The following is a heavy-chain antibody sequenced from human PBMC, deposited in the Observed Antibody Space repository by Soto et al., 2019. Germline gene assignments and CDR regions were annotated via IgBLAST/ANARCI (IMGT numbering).Heavy chain of an antibody. CDR1: GFTFFSYS. CDR3: ATGRGIY. CDR2: ISTGGGTI. D-gene: IGHD3-10*01. Sequence: EVRLVESGGGLVQPGGSLRLSCAASGFTFFSYSMNWVRQAPGKGLEWVSYISTGGGTIYYADSVKGRFTISRDNAKNSLYLQINSLRAEDTAVYYCATGRGIYWGQGILVTVSS. V-gene: IGHV3-48*01. J-gene: IGHJ4*02.